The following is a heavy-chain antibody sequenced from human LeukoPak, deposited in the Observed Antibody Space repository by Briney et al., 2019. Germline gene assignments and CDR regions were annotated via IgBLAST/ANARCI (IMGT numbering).Heavy chain of an antibody. CDR3: ARSLVAVAVENFDY. V-gene: IGHV3-48*03. CDR2: ISSSGSTI. D-gene: IGHD6-19*01. J-gene: IGHJ4*02. CDR1: GFTFSSYE. Sequence: GGSLRLSCAASGFTFSSYEMNWVRQVPGKGLEWVSFISSSGSTIYYADSVKGRFTTSRDNAKNSLYLQMNSLRAEDTAVYYCARSLVAVAVENFDYWGQGTLVTVSS.